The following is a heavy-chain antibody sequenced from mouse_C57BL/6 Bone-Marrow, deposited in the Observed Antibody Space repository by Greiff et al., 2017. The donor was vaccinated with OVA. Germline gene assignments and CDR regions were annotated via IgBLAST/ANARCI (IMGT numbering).Heavy chain of an antibody. J-gene: IGHJ4*01. V-gene: IGHV1-59*01. CDR1: GYTFTSYW. D-gene: IGHD2-3*01. CDR3: ARGWLLPYYYAMDY. Sequence: QVQLQQPGAELVRPGTSVKLSCKASGYTFTSYWMHWVKQRPGQGLEWIGVIDPSDSYTNYNQKFKGKATLTVDTSSSTAYMQLSSLTSEDSAVYYGARGWLLPYYYAMDYWGQGTSVTVSS. CDR2: IDPSDSYT.